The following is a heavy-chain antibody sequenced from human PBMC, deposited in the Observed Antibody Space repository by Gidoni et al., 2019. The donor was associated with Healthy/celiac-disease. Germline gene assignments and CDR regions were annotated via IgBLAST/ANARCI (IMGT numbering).Heavy chain of an antibody. CDR1: GFTFSSYA. Sequence: EVQLLESGGGLVQPGGSLRLSCAASGFTFSSYAMSWVRQAPGKGLEWVSAISGSGGSTYYADSVKGRFTISRDNSKNTLYLQMNSLRAEDTAVYYCAKDRWEYSGYADEGLLDYWGQGTLVTVSS. J-gene: IGHJ4*02. V-gene: IGHV3-23*01. CDR3: AKDRWEYSGYADEGLLDY. D-gene: IGHD5-12*01. CDR2: ISGSGGST.